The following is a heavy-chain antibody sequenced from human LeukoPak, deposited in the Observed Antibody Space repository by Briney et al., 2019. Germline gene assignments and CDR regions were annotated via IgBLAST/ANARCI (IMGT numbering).Heavy chain of an antibody. CDR2: LSYSGRS. D-gene: IGHD2-2*01. J-gene: IGHJ6*03. V-gene: IGHV4-59*12. CDR1: GGFISSNY. CDR3: ARDGVVPAAQEYYYYYYMDV. Sequence: SETLSLTCTVSGGFISSNYWSWIRQPPGKGLEYIVYLSYSGRSDYNPSLQSRVTVSVDTSKNQFSLKLSSVTAADTAVYYCARDGVVPAAQEYYYYYYMDVWGRGTTATISS.